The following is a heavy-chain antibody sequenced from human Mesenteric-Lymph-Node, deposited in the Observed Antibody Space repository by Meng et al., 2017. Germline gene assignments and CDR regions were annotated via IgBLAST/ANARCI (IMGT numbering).Heavy chain of an antibody. Sequence: GESLKISCKGSGYSFTSYWIGWVRQMPGKGLEWMGIIYPSDSDTKYSPSFQGQDIMSADKSSNTAYLQWSSLKASDTAIYYCARLSGSGSYYNTRGDLGYWGQGTLVTVSS. V-gene: IGHV5-51*01. CDR1: GYSFTSYW. CDR2: IYPSDSDT. CDR3: ARLSGSGSYYNTRGDLGY. D-gene: IGHD3-10*01. J-gene: IGHJ4*02.